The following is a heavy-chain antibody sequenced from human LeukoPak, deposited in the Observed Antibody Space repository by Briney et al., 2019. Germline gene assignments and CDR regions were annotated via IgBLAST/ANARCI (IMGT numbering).Heavy chain of an antibody. D-gene: IGHD6-6*01. J-gene: IGHJ4*02. CDR1: GFAFSSYA. Sequence: GGSLRLSCAASGFAFSSYAMHWVRQGPGKGLEWVALVSYDGGSKYYADSVKGRITISRDNSKNTLSLQMNSLRADDTAVYYCAKGSEAARPYYFDYWGQGTLVTVSS. V-gene: IGHV3-30-3*01. CDR3: AKGSEAARPYYFDY. CDR2: VSYDGGSK.